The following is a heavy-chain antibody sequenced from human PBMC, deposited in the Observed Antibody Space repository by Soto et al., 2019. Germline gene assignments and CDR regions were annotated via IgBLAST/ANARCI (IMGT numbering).Heavy chain of an antibody. V-gene: IGHV1-69*13. CDR3: ATVEYDCRSYRLDF. Sequence: ASVKVSCKASGGTFSSYAISWVRQAPGQGLEWMGGIIPIFGTANYAQKFQGRVTITADESTSTAYMELSSLRSEDTAVYYCATVEYDCRSYRLDFWGQVTTVTVSS. J-gene: IGHJ6*02. CDR1: GGTFSSYA. CDR2: IIPIFGTA. D-gene: IGHD3-16*02.